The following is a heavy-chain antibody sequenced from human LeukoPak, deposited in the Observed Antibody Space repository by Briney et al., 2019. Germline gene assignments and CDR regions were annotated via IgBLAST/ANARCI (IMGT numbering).Heavy chain of an antibody. J-gene: IGHJ3*02. CDR3: ARGARYCSSTSCYSDDAFDI. CDR1: GFTVSSNY. V-gene: IGHV3-66*02. D-gene: IGHD2-2*01. Sequence: GGSLRLSCAASGFTVSSNYMSWVRQAPGKGLEWASVIYSGGSTYYAGSVKGRFTISRDNSKNTLYLQMNSLRAEDTAVYYCARGARYCSSTSCYSDDAFDIWGQGTMVTVSS. CDR2: IYSGGST.